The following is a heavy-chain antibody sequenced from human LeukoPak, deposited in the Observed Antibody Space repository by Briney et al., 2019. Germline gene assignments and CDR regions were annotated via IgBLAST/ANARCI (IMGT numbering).Heavy chain of an antibody. CDR3: AGGDRNGWYFDY. D-gene: IGHD6-19*01. CDR2: INWNGGST. V-gene: IGHV3-20*04. CDR1: GFIFDDHG. J-gene: IGHJ4*02. Sequence: GGSLRLSCAASGFIFDDHGMSWVRQAPGKGLEWVSGINWNGGSTGYGDSVKGRFTISRDNAKNSLYLQMNSLRGEDTALYFCAGGDRNGWYFDYWGQGILVTVSS.